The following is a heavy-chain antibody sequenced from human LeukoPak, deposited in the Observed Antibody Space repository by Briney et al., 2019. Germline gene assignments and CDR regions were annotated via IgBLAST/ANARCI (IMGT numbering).Heavy chain of an antibody. CDR3: ASESGSYLGAFDI. J-gene: IGHJ3*02. D-gene: IGHD1-26*01. CDR2: INSDGSST. Sequence: GGSLRLSCAASGFTFSSYWMHWVRQAPGKGLVWVSRINSDGSSTRYADSVKGRFTISRDNAKNTLYLQMNSLRAEDTAVYYCASESGSYLGAFDIWGQGTMVTVSS. V-gene: IGHV3-74*01. CDR1: GFTFSSYW.